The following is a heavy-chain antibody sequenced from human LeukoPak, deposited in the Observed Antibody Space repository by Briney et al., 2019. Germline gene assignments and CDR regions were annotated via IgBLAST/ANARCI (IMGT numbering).Heavy chain of an antibody. CDR3: AREPPSERGTAMVPPQNWFDP. CDR1: GYTFTSYY. D-gene: IGHD5-18*01. CDR2: INTNTGNP. J-gene: IGHJ5*02. Sequence: GASVKVSCKASGYTFTSYYMHWVRQAPGQGLEWMGWINTNTGNPTYAQGFTGRFVFSLDTSVSTAYLQISSLKAEDTAVYYCAREPPSERGTAMVPPQNWFDPWGQGTLVTVSS. V-gene: IGHV7-4-1*02.